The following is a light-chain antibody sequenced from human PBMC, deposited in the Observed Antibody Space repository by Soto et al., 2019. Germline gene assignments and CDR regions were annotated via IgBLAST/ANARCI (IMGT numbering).Light chain of an antibody. V-gene: IGLV2-14*03. J-gene: IGLJ1*01. CDR2: DVS. Sequence: QSALTQAASVSGSRGQSITISCTGTSSDVGAYNYVSWYQQHPGKVPKLMIYDVSDRPSGVSNRFSGSKSGNTASLTISGLQAEDEADYYCSSFTRSNSYVFGTGTKLTVL. CDR1: SSDVGAYNY. CDR3: SSFTRSNSYV.